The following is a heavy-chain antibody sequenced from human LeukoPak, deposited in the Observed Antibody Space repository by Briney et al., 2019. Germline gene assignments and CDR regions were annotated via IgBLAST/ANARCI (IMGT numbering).Heavy chain of an antibody. CDR3: ARDAPQVPAAGVLAS. V-gene: IGHV3-53*01. Sequence: GGSLRLSCAASGFTVSDNYMSWVRQAPGKGLEWVSVMYSRGDTYYADSVKGRFTFSRDISKNTLYPQMNGLRTEDTATYYCARDAPQVPAAGVLASWGQGTLVTVSS. CDR2: MYSRGDT. CDR1: GFTVSDNY. J-gene: IGHJ5*02. D-gene: IGHD6-13*01.